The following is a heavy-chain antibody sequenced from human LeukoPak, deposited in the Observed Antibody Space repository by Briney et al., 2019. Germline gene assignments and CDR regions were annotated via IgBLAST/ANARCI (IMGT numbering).Heavy chain of an antibody. CDR1: GYTFTGYY. Sequence: ASVKVSCKASGYTFTGYYMHWVRQAPGQGLEWMGWINPNSGGTNYAQKLQGRVTMTTDTSTSTAYMELRSLRSDDTAVYYCAREKRSSGWSDYWGQGTLVTVSS. J-gene: IGHJ4*02. CDR2: INPNSGGT. CDR3: AREKRSSGWSDY. D-gene: IGHD6-19*01. V-gene: IGHV1-2*02.